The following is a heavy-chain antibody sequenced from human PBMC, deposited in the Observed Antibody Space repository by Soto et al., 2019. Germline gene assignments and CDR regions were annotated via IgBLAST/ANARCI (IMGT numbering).Heavy chain of an antibody. D-gene: IGHD5-18*01. J-gene: IGHJ4*02. Sequence: QVQLQESGPGLVKPSETLSLTCTVSGGSISSYYWSWIRQPPGKGLEWIGYIYYSGSTNYNPSLTSRCTLSEDTSKNQSSLKLSSVTAADPAVYYCARRYGSGFDYWGQGTLVTVSS. V-gene: IGHV4-59*08. CDR2: IYYSGST. CDR1: GGSISSYY. CDR3: ARRYGSGFDY.